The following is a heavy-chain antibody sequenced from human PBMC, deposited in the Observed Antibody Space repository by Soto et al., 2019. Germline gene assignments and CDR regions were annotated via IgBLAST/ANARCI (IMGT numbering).Heavy chain of an antibody. Sequence: VQLVQSGTEVKKPGASVKVSCKAFGYTFSSYGISWVRQMPGKGLEWMGRIDPGDSNTKYSPSFQGHVTISADKSINTAFRQWSSLTASDTAMYDCARGGLAVADGGYWGQGTLVTVSA. CDR3: ARGGLAVADGGY. D-gene: IGHD6-19*01. J-gene: IGHJ4*02. CDR2: IDPGDSNT. V-gene: IGHV5-10-1*01. CDR1: GYTFSSYG.